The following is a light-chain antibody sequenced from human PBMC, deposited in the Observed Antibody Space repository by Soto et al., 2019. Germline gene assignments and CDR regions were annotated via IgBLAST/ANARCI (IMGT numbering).Light chain of an antibody. J-gene: IGLJ7*01. CDR3: QTWGTGIYV. V-gene: IGLV4-69*01. CDR2: LNSDGTH. CDR1: SGHSSYA. Sequence: QAVVTQSPSASASLRASVKLTCTLSSGHSSYAIAWHQQQPEKGPRYLMKLNSDGTHSKGDGIPDRFSGSSSGAERYLTISRLQSEDEADYYCQTWGTGIYVFGGGTQLTVL.